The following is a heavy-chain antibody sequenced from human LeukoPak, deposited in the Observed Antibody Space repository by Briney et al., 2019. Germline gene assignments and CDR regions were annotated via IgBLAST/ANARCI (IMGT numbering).Heavy chain of an antibody. CDR1: GFNFSDHY. J-gene: IGHJ4*02. Sequence: GGSLRLSCAASGFNFSDHYMSWVRQTPGRPLEWVSYISGSGATLHHADSVKGRFTISRNNAKNPLSLQMNSLRAEDTALYYCARALYGSSGYYDYWGQGILVTVSS. D-gene: IGHD3-22*01. CDR2: ISGSGATL. V-gene: IGHV3-11*01. CDR3: ARALYGSSGYYDY.